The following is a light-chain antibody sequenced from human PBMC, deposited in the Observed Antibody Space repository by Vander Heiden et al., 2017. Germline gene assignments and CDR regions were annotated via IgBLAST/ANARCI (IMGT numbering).Light chain of an antibody. CDR2: GNS. J-gene: IGLJ2*01. CDR3: QSDDSSMSVLV. V-gene: IGLV1-40*01. CDR1: SSNIGAVYD. Sequence: QSVLTQPPSVPGAPGQRLTISRTGSSSNIGAVYDLHWYQPLPATAHQLLMYGNSNRPAGVPDRFSGSKSGTSASLAITGLQAENEADYYCQSDDSSMSVLVFGGGTKLTVL.